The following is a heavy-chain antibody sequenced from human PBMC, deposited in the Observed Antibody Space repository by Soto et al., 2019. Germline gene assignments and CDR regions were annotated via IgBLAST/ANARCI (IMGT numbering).Heavy chain of an antibody. D-gene: IGHD6-19*01. CDR2: IYWDDDK. Sequence: QITLKESGPTLVKPTQTLTLTCTFSGFSLSTSGVGVGWIRQPPGKALEWLALIYWDDDKRYSPSLKSRLTITKDTSKNRVVLTMTNMDPVDTATYYCAHTTAVAGTRVAFDYWGQGTLVTVSS. CDR1: GFSLSTSGVG. J-gene: IGHJ4*02. V-gene: IGHV2-5*02. CDR3: AHTTAVAGTRVAFDY.